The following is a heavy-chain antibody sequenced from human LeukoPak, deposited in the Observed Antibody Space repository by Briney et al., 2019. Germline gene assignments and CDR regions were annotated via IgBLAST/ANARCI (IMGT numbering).Heavy chain of an antibody. V-gene: IGHV4-38-2*02. J-gene: IGHJ4*02. D-gene: IGHD6-19*01. CDR2: IYHSGST. CDR3: AGGIAVAGSPAFDY. CDR1: GYSISSGYY. Sequence: SETLSLTCTVSGYSISSGYYWGWIRQPPGKGLEWIGSIYHSGSTYYNPSLKSRVTISVGTSKNQFSLKLSSVTAADTAVYYCAGGIAVAGSPAFDYWGQGTLVTVSS.